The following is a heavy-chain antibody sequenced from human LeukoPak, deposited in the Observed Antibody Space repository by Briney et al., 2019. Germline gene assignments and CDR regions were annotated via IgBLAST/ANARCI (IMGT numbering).Heavy chain of an antibody. V-gene: IGHV4-59*01. CDR3: ARAEYSGSIIFDY. CDR2: IYYSGST. Sequence: SETLSLTCTVSGGSISSYYWSWIRQPPGKGLEWIGYIYYSGSTNYNPSLKSRVTISVDTSKNQFSLKLSSVTAADTAVYYCARAEYSGSIIFDYWGQGTLVTVSS. D-gene: IGHD6-6*01. J-gene: IGHJ4*02. CDR1: GGSISSYY.